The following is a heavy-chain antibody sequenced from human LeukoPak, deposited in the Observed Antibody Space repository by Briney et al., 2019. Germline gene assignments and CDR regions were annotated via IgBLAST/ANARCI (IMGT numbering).Heavy chain of an antibody. J-gene: IGHJ4*02. CDR3: ARRSGSYYVGEDY. CDR2: IYSSGST. Sequence: PSETLSLTCTVSGGAISRSGYYWGWIRQSPGKGLEWIGNIYSSGSTYYNPSLKSRVTISVDTSKNQFSLKLSSVTATDTAVYYCARRSGSYYVGEDYWGQGALVTVSS. V-gene: IGHV4-39*01. CDR1: GGAISRSGYY. D-gene: IGHD1-26*01.